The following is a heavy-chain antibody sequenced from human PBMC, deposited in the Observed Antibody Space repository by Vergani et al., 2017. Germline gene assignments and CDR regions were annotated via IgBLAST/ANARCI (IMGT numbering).Heavy chain of an antibody. J-gene: IGHJ4*02. D-gene: IGHD5-24*01. CDR2: IKNTGVST. Sequence: EVQLLQSEGAVVQPGGSLRLSCVASGFTFSSHAMSWVRQGHGQGLEWVSSIKNTGVSTHYADSVKGRFTISRDNSKNTLYLQMNSLRVEDTAVYYCGRRSDNYNWGQGTLVTVSS. CDR3: GRRSDNYN. V-gene: IGHV3-23*01. CDR1: GFTFSSHA.